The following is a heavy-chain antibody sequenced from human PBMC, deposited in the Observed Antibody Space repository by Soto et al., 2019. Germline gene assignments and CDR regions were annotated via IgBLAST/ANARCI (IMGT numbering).Heavy chain of an antibody. V-gene: IGHV3-15*01. CDR3: TTDYDFWSGYYPRGFDP. J-gene: IGHJ5*02. CDR1: NAG. Sequence: NAGGSRIRQTPRKGLEWVGRIKSKTDGGTTDYAAPVKGRFTISRDDSKNTLYLQMNSLKTEDTAVYYCTTDYDFWSGYYPRGFDPWGQGTLVTVSS. D-gene: IGHD3-3*01. CDR2: IKSKTDGGTT.